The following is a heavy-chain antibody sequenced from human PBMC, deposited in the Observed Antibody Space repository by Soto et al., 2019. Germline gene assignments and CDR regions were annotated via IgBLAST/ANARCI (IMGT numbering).Heavy chain of an antibody. Sequence: GGSLRLSCAASGFTFSSYGMHWARQGPGKGLEWVAVIWYDGSNKVYADSVKGRFTISKDNSKDTLYLQMNSLRAEDTAVYYCARDLSGDYGALDTWGQGTMVTVSS. CDR2: IWYDGSNK. CDR3: ARDLSGDYGALDT. CDR1: GFTFSSYG. D-gene: IGHD4-17*01. V-gene: IGHV3-33*01. J-gene: IGHJ3*02.